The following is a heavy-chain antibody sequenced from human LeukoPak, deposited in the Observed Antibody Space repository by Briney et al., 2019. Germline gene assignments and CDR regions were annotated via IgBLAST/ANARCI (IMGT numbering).Heavy chain of an antibody. V-gene: IGHV4-4*09. CDR1: GGSIRSQF. CDR2: VYSSERV. CDR3: ARRHGSWTDWYFDL. Sequence: PSETLSLTCTVSGGSIRSQFWSWIRQPPGKGLEWIGYVYSSERVDYNPSLKSRVTVSVDTFKNEFSLSLTSVTAADTAVYYCARRHGSWTDWYFDLWGRGTLVIVSS. J-gene: IGHJ2*01. D-gene: IGHD6-13*01.